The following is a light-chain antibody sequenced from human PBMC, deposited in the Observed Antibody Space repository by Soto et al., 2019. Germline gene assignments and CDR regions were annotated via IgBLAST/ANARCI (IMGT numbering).Light chain of an antibody. V-gene: IGKV3-15*01. CDR1: QSVSSN. J-gene: IGKJ4*01. CDR3: QQYNNWPPLT. CDR2: GAS. Sequence: EIVLTQSPATLSVSPGERATLSCRASQSVSSNLAWYQQKPGQAPRLLIYGASTRATGIPARFSGSGSGTEFPLTISSLQSEDFEVYYCQQYNNWPPLTFGGGTKVEIK.